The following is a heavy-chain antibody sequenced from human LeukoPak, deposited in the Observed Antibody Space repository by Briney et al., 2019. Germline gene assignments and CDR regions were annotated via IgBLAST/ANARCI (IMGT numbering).Heavy chain of an antibody. J-gene: IGHJ4*02. CDR2: INHSGNT. V-gene: IGHV4-34*01. CDR1: GGSFSGYY. D-gene: IGHD3-22*01. CDR3: ARVGSSGYSPRGPGDY. Sequence: SETLSLTCAVYGGSFSGYYWSWIRQPPGKGLEWIGEINHSGNTNYNPSLKSRVTISVDTSKNQFSLKLSSVTAADMAVYYCARVGSSGYSPRGPGDYWGQGTLVTVSS.